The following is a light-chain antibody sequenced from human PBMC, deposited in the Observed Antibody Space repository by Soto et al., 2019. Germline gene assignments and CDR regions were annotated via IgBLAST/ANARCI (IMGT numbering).Light chain of an antibody. J-gene: IGKJ2*01. CDR3: QQYNNWPHMYT. Sequence: EIVMTQSPATLSVSPGERATLSCRASQSVSSNLAWYQQKPGQAPRLLIYGASIRATGIPARFSGSGSGTEFTLTISSLQSEDCAVYYCQQYNNWPHMYTFGQGTKLEIK. V-gene: IGKV3-15*01. CDR1: QSVSSN. CDR2: GAS.